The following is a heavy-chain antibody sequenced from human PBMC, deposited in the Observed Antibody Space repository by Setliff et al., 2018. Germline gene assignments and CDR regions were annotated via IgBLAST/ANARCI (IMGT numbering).Heavy chain of an antibody. Sequence: GASVKVSCKVSGYTLTELSMHWVRQAPGKGLEWMGGFDPEDGETIYAQKFQGRVTMTEDTSTDTAYMELSSLRSEDTAVYYCATSVSWIQLVLYPQGHPEPFDYWGQGTLVTVPQ. D-gene: IGHD5-18*01. CDR1: GYTLTELS. CDR3: ATSVSWIQLVLYPQGHPEPFDY. V-gene: IGHV1-24*01. J-gene: IGHJ4*02. CDR2: FDPEDGET.